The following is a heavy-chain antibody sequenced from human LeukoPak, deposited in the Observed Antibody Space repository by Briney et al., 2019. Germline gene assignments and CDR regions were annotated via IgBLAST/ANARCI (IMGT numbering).Heavy chain of an antibody. CDR2: ISGSGGST. CDR3: AKAGDFWSGFFDS. J-gene: IGHJ4*02. Sequence: GGSLRLSCAASGFTFSNAWMSWVRQAPGKGLEWVSAISGSGGSTYYADSVKGRFTISRDNSKNTLYLQMNSLRAEDTAVYYCAKAGDFWSGFFDSWGQGTLVTVSS. D-gene: IGHD3-3*01. V-gene: IGHV3-23*01. CDR1: GFTFSNAW.